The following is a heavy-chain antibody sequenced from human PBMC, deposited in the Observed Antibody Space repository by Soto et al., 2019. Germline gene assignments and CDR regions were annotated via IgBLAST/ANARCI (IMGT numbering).Heavy chain of an antibody. CDR1: GGSFSGYY. CDR3: ARGRTYYDILTGYYIGPWFDA. D-gene: IGHD3-9*01. J-gene: IGHJ5*02. CDR2: INHSGST. V-gene: IGHV4-34*01. Sequence: SETLSLTCAVYGGSFSGYYWSWIRQPPGKGLEWIGEINHSGSTNYNPSLKSRVTISVDTSKNQFSLKLSSVTAADTAVYYCARGRTYYDILTGYYIGPWFDAWGQGTLVTVS.